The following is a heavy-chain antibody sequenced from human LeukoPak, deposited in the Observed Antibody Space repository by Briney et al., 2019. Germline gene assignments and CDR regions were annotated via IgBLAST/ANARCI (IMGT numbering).Heavy chain of an antibody. J-gene: IGHJ4*02. CDR3: ARESHDTREDY. V-gene: IGHV1-18*01. CDR1: GYTFTSYG. CDR2: ISAYNGDT. D-gene: IGHD3-22*01. Sequence: ASVKVSCKASGYTFTSYGISWVRQAPGQGLEWMGWISAYNGDTDYAQKLQGRVTMTTDTSASTAYMELRSLKSDDTAVYYCARESHDTREDYWGQGTLVTVSS.